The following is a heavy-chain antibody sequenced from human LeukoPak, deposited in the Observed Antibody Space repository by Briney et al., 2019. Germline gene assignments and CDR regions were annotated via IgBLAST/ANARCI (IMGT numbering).Heavy chain of an antibody. CDR2: ISASGGNT. D-gene: IGHD2-21*01. CDR3: AKDIQCAY. J-gene: IGHJ4*02. Sequence: GGSLRLSCAASGFTFSSYWMSWVRQAPGKGLQWVSLISASGGNTYYADSVKGRFTISRDNSKNTLYLQMNSLRADDTAVYYCAKDIQCAYWGRGTLVVVSS. V-gene: IGHV3-23*01. CDR1: GFTFSSYW.